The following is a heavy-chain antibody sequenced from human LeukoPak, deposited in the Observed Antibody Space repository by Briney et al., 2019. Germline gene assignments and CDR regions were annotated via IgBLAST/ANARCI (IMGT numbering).Heavy chain of an antibody. CDR1: GFTFSSYA. CDR3: AQVSA. V-gene: IGHV3-23*01. CDR2: ISGDGGRT. Sequence: PGGSLRLSCAASGFTFSSYAMNWARQAPGKGLEWVSAISGDGGRTYYADSVNGRFTISRDNSKNTLYLQMNSLKAEDTAVYYCAQVSALGQGTLVTVSS. J-gene: IGHJ5*02.